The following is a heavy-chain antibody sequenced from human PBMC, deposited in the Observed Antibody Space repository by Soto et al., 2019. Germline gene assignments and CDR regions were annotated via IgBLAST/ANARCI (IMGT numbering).Heavy chain of an antibody. CDR1: GDSVSSNSAA. V-gene: IGHV6-1*01. CDR2: TYYRSKWYN. J-gene: IGHJ6*02. CDR3: AREGKYSSSWYHYYYGMDV. Sequence: SQTLSLTCAISGDSVSSNSAAWNWIRQSPSRGLEWLGRTYYRSKWYNDYAVSVKSRITINPDTSKNQFSLQLNSVTPEDTAVYYCAREGKYSSSWYHYYYGMDVWGQGTTVTVSS. D-gene: IGHD6-13*01.